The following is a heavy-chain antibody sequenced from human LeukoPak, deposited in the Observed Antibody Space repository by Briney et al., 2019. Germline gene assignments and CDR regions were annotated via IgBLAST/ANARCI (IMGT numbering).Heavy chain of an antibody. CDR3: ARESIRLITIFEERYMDV. D-gene: IGHD3-3*01. CDR2: IIPIFGTA. Sequence: SVKVSCKASGGTFSSYAISWVRQAPGQGLEWMGGIIPIFGTANYAQKFQSRVTITADESTSTAYMELSSLRSEDTAVYYCARESIRLITIFEERYMDVWGKGTTVTVSS. J-gene: IGHJ6*03. V-gene: IGHV1-69*01. CDR1: GGTFSSYA.